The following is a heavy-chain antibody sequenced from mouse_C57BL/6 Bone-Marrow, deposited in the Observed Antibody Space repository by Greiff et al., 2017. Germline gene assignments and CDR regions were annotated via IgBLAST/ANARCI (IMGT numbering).Heavy chain of an antibody. CDR1: GFTFSDYY. V-gene: IGHV5-16*01. J-gene: IGHJ4*01. Sequence: EVQLVESEGGLVQPGSSMKLSCTASGFTFSDYYMAWVRQVPEKGLEWVANINYDGSSTYYLDSLKSRFIISRDNAKNILYLQMSRLKSEDTATYYCARDQSYAMDYWGQGTSVTVSS. CDR2: INYDGSST. CDR3: ARDQSYAMDY.